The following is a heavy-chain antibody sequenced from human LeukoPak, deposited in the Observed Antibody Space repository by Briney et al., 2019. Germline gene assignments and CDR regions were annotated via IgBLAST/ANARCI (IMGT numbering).Heavy chain of an antibody. CDR2: IFYSGST. Sequence: SGTLSLTCTVSGGSISSSSYFWGWIRQPPGKGLEWIGSIFYSGSTYYNPSLNSRVTISIDTSKNQFSLRLSSVTAADTAVYYCARQMNTVTADYWGQGPLVTVSS. CDR3: ARQMNTVTADY. V-gene: IGHV4-39*01. D-gene: IGHD4-17*01. J-gene: IGHJ4*02. CDR1: GGSISSSSYF.